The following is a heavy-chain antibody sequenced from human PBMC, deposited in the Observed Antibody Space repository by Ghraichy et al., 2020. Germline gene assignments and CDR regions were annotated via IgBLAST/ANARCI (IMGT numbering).Heavy chain of an antibody. CDR3: AREKYYYGSGSYYNVKFFDY. D-gene: IGHD3-10*01. J-gene: IGHJ4*02. CDR2: INHSGST. Sequence: SQTLSLTCAVYGGSFSGYYWSWIRQPPGKGLEWIGEINHSGSTNYNPSLKSRVTISVDTSKNQFSLKLSSVTAADTAVYYCAREKYYYGSGSYYNVKFFDYWGQGTLVTVSS. V-gene: IGHV4-34*01. CDR1: GGSFSGYY.